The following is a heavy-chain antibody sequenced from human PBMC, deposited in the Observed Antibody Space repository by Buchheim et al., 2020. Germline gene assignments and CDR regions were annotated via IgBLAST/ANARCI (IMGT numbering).Heavy chain of an antibody. CDR3: ARVTVGATIDY. Sequence: QVHLVQSGAEVKKPGASVKVSCKASGYSFTRYYMQWVRQAPGQGLEWMGIINPNDATTSTAQKFQGRVTMTRDTATSTVHMELSSLRSEDTAVYYCARVTVGATIDYWGQGTL. J-gene: IGHJ4*02. V-gene: IGHV1-46*03. CDR2: INPNDATT. CDR1: GYSFTRYY. D-gene: IGHD1-26*01.